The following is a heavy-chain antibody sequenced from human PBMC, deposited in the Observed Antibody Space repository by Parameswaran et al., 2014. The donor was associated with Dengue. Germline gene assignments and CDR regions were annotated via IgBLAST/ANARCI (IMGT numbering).Heavy chain of an antibody. D-gene: IGHD2-15*01. V-gene: IGHV3-43*01. CDR3: AKEACSGGSCSPRDYYGMDV. Sequence: GGSLRLSCAASGFTFDDYTMHWVRQAPGKGLEWVSLISWDGGSTYYADSVKGRFTISRDNSKNSLYLQMNSLRTEDTALYYCAKEACSGGSCSPRDYYGMDVWGQGTTVTVSS. CDR1: GFTFDDYT. J-gene: IGHJ6*02. CDR2: ISWDGGST.